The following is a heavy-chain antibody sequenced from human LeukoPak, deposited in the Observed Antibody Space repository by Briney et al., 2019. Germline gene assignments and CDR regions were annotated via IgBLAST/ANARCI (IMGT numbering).Heavy chain of an antibody. J-gene: IGHJ4*02. CDR2: ISSDGSST. V-gene: IGHV3-74*01. CDR3: ARDLTSYDYVWDY. Sequence: PGGSLRLSCAASGFTFSTYWMHWVRQAPGKGLVWLSRISSDGSSTNYADSVKGRFTISRDTSKNTLYLQMNNLRAEDTAVYYCARDLTSYDYVWDYWGQGTLVTVSS. CDR1: GFTFSTYW. D-gene: IGHD3-16*01.